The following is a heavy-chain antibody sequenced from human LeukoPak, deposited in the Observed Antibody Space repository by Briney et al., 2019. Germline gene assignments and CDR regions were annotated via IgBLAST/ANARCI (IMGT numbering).Heavy chain of an antibody. J-gene: IGHJ4*02. CDR3: ARDSSHGGNWAGSFDY. CDR1: GGSISSGGYY. Sequence: SSETLSLTCTVSGGSISSGGYYWSWIRQHPGKGLEWIGYIYYSGSTYYNPSLKSRVTISVDTSKNQFSLKLSSVTAADTAVYYCARDSSHGGNWAGSFDYWGQGALVTVSS. V-gene: IGHV4-31*03. D-gene: IGHD4-23*01. CDR2: IYYSGST.